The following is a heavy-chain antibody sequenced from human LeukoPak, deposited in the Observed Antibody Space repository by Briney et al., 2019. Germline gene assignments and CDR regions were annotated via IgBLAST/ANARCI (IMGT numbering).Heavy chain of an antibody. J-gene: IGHJ4*02. CDR3: ARENCFGSGRYYIY. CDR2: INPNSGGT. V-gene: IGHV1-2*02. CDR1: GYTFTAYY. D-gene: IGHD3-10*01. Sequence: GASVKVSCKASGYTFTAYYMHRVRQAPGQGLEWLGWINPNSGGTNYAQKFQGRVTMTRDTAISTAYMEMSRLGSDDTAVYYCARENCFGSGRYYIYWGQGTLVTVSS.